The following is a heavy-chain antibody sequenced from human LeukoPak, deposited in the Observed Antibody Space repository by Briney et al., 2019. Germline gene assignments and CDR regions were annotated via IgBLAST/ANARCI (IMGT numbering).Heavy chain of an antibody. Sequence: GGSLRLSCAASGFTFSRYWMSWVRQAPGKGLEWVANIKEDGSEKYYVDSVKGRFTISRDNAENSLYLQMNSLRAEDTAVYYCARARGSKSMDVWGKGTTVTVSS. J-gene: IGHJ6*04. CDR3: ARARGSKSMDV. CDR2: IKEDGSEK. D-gene: IGHD3-10*01. V-gene: IGHV3-7*03. CDR1: GFTFSRYW.